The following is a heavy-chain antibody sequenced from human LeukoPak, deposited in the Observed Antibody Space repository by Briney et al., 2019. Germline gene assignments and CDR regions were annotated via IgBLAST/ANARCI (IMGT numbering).Heavy chain of an antibody. V-gene: IGHV4-34*01. CDR1: GFTFSSYA. J-gene: IGHJ6*02. CDR2: INHSGST. CDR3: ARVDKVVPYYYYYGMDV. Sequence: PGGSLRLSCAASGFTFSSYAMSWIRQPPGKGLEWIGEINHSGSTNYNPSLKSRVTISVDTSKNQFSLKLSSVTAADTAVYYCARVDKVVPYYYYYGMDVWGQGTTVTVSS. D-gene: IGHD2-15*01.